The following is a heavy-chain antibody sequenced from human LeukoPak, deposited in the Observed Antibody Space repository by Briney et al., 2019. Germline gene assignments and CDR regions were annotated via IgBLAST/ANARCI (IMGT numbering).Heavy chain of an antibody. Sequence: SETLSLTCSVSGDSFISSSYYWGWIRQPPGKGLEWIGRIYTSGSTNYNPSLKSRVTISVDKSKNQFSLKLSSVTAADTAVYYCARAVGAYSDYWGQGTLVTVSS. CDR3: ARAVGAYSDY. J-gene: IGHJ4*02. CDR1: GDSFISSSYY. V-gene: IGHV4-61*05. CDR2: IYTSGST.